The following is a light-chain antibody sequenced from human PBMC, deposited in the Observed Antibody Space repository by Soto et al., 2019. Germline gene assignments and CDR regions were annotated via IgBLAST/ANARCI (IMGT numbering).Light chain of an antibody. CDR3: QQSYTTASIT. CDR2: AAS. V-gene: IGKV1-39*01. J-gene: IGKJ5*01. CDR1: QSISRN. Sequence: DIQMTQSPSSLSASVGDRVTITCRASQSISRNLNWYQHKPGKAPILLIYAASSLQNRVPSRFSGGGSGTDFTLSISSLQPEDFGTYYCQQSYTTASITFGQGTRLEIK.